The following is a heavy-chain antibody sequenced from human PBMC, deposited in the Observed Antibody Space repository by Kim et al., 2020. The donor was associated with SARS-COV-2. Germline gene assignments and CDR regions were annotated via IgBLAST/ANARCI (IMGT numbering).Heavy chain of an antibody. V-gene: IGHV3-7*01. CDR1: GFTFSNYW. J-gene: IGHJ4*02. D-gene: IGHD6-19*01. CDR3: MRDTGRRLRNGWYPSFDS. Sequence: GGSLRLSCAASGFTFSNYWMSWVRQTPGKGLEWVANINQDGSAKYYVDSVKGRFTISRDNAKNSLYLEMNSLRADDTAMYYCMRDTGRRLRNGWYPSFDSRGQGTLGTVSS. CDR2: INQDGSAK.